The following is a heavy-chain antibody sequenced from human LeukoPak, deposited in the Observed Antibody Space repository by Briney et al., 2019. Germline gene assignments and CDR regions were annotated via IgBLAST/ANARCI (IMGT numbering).Heavy chain of an antibody. Sequence: SETLSLTCTVYGGSISNYYWSWIRQPAGKGLEWIGRIYASGSTNYNPSLKSRVTMSVDTSKNQFSLKLTSVTAADTAVYYCTRGGSSWQSFDFWGQGTLVTVSS. CDR3: TRGGSSWQSFDF. CDR2: IYASGST. CDR1: GGSISNYY. J-gene: IGHJ4*02. D-gene: IGHD6-13*01. V-gene: IGHV4-4*07.